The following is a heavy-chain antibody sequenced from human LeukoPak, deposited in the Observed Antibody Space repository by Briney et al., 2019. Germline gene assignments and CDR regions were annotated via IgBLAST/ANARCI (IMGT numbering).Heavy chain of an antibody. CDR2: ISYDGSNK. V-gene: IGHV3-30*04. D-gene: IGHD3-16*02. CDR1: GFTFSSYA. J-gene: IGHJ4*02. Sequence: PGRSLRLSCAASGFTFSSYAMHWVRQAPGKGLEWVAVISYDGSNKYYADSVKGRFTISRDNSKNTLYLQMNSLRAEDTAVYFCARAIFDYVWGSYLYWGQGALVTVSS. CDR3: ARAIFDYVWGSYLY.